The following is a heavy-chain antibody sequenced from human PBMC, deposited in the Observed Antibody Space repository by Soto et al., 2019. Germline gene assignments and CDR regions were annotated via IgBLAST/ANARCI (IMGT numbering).Heavy chain of an antibody. D-gene: IGHD3-22*01. V-gene: IGHV4-59*01. J-gene: IGHJ4*02. CDR1: GASISSYY. CDR2: IYYSGST. Sequence: QVQLQEAGPGLVKPSETLSLTCTVSGASISSYYWSWIRQPPGKGLEWIGYIYYSGSTNYNPSLKSRGTTSLDTSKNQFSLKLSSVTAADTAVYYCARSRGGYFDYWGQGTLVTVSS. CDR3: ARSRGGYFDY.